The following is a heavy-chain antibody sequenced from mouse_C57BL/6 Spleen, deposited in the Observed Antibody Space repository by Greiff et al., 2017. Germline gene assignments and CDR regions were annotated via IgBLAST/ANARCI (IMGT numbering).Heavy chain of an antibody. J-gene: IGHJ1*03. D-gene: IGHD2-1*01. Sequence: VQLQQPGAELVMPGASVKLSCKASGYTFTSYWMHWVKQRPGQGLEWIGEIDPSDSYTNYNQKFKGKSTLTVDKSSSTAYMQLSSLTSEDSAVXYCARATIYYGNNYWYFDVWGTGTTVTVSS. CDR2: IDPSDSYT. V-gene: IGHV1-69*01. CDR1: GYTFTSYW. CDR3: ARATIYYGNNYWYFDV.